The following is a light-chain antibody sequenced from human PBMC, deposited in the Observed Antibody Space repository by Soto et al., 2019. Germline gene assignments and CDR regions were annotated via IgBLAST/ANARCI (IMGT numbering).Light chain of an antibody. J-gene: IGLJ7*01. CDR2: DVS. CDR3: SSYTSSTTLV. Sequence: QSALTQPASVSGSPGQSITISCTGTSSDVGAYHYVSWYQQHPGKAPKLIIYDVSDRPSGVSIRFSGSKSGYTASLTISGLQAEDEADYYCSSYTSSTTLVFGGGTQLTVL. CDR1: SSDVGAYHY. V-gene: IGLV2-14*01.